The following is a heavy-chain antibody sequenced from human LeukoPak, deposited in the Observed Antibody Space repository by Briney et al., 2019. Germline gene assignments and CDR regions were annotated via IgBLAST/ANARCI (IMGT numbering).Heavy chain of an antibody. D-gene: IGHD3-10*01. CDR2: IRYDGSNK. CDR3: AKDIYYGSGSPLGLSFDY. CDR1: GFTFSSYG. V-gene: IGHV3-30*02. J-gene: IGHJ4*02. Sequence: PGGSLRLSCAASGFTFSSYGMHWVRQAPGKGLEWVAFIRYDGSNKYYADSVKGRFTISRDNSKNTLYLQMNSLRAEDTAVYYCAKDIYYGSGSPLGLSFDYWGQGTLVTVSS.